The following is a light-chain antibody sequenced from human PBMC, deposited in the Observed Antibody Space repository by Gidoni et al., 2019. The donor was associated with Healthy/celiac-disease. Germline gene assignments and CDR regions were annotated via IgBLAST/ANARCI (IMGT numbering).Light chain of an antibody. Sequence: AIRITQSPSSLSASTGDRVTITCRASQGISSYLAWYQQKPGKAPQLLIYAASTLQSGVPSRFSGSGSGTDFTLTISCLQSEDFATYYCQQYYSYPLTFGPGTKVDIK. CDR1: QGISSY. CDR3: QQYYSYPLT. CDR2: AAS. V-gene: IGKV1-8*01. J-gene: IGKJ3*01.